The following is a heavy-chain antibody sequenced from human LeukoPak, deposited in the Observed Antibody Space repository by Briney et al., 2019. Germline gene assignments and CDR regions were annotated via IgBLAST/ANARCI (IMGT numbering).Heavy chain of an antibody. D-gene: IGHD6-13*01. Sequence: SETLSLTCAVYGGSFSGYYWSWIRQHPGKGLEWIGEINHSGSTKYNPSLKSRVNIPVDKSKKQFSLKLSSMTGADRAVYYLARLYRLAAAGNYMDVWGKETTVTISS. CDR3: ARLYRLAAAGNYMDV. CDR1: GGSFSGYY. V-gene: IGHV4-34*01. J-gene: IGHJ6*03. CDR2: INHSGST.